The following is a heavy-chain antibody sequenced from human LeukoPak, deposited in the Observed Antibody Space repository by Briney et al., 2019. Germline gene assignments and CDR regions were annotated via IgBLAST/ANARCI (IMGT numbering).Heavy chain of an antibody. CDR1: GFTFSSYS. Sequence: GGSLRLSCAASGFTFSSYSMNWVRQAPGKGLEWVSYISSSGSTIYYADSVKGRFTISRDNSKNTVYLQMNSLRAEDTAVYYCAKDRGAVAGVMDVWGKGTTVTVSS. V-gene: IGHV3-48*01. CDR2: ISSSGSTI. D-gene: IGHD6-19*01. CDR3: AKDRGAVAGVMDV. J-gene: IGHJ6*03.